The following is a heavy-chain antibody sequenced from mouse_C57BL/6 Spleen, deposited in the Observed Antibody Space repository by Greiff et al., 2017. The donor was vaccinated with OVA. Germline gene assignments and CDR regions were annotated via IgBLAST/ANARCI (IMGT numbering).Heavy chain of an antibody. CDR2: IDPSDSYT. Sequence: VQLQQSGAELVKPGASVKLSCKASGYTFTSYWMQWVKQRPGQGLEWIGEIDPSDSYTNYNQKFKGKATLTVDTSSSTAYMQLSSLTSEDSAVYYCARKEDYYGSSSWFAYWGQGTLVTVSA. J-gene: IGHJ3*01. CDR1: GYTFTSYW. V-gene: IGHV1-50*01. D-gene: IGHD1-1*01. CDR3: ARKEDYYGSSSWFAY.